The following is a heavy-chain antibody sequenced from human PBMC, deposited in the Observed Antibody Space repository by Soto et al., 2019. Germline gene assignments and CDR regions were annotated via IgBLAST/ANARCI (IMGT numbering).Heavy chain of an antibody. D-gene: IGHD6-13*01. CDR2: INPNSGGT. Sequence: GASVKVSCKASGYTFTGYYMHWVRQAPGQGLEWMGWINPNSGGTNYAQKFQGWVTMTRDTSISTAYMELSRLRSDDTAVYYCARALQQLVYADYYGMDVWGQGTTVTVSS. CDR1: GYTFTGYY. J-gene: IGHJ6*02. V-gene: IGHV1-2*04. CDR3: ARALQQLVYADYYGMDV.